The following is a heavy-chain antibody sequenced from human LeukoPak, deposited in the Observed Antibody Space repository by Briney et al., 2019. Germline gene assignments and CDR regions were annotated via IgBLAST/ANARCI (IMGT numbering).Heavy chain of an antibody. Sequence: GGSLRLSCAASGFTFSSYSMNWVRQAPGKGLEWVSSISSSSSYIYYADSVKGRFTISRDNAKNSLYLQMNSLRAEDTAVYYCAREGGYYDSSGYGAFGYWGQGTLVTVSS. CDR3: AREGGYYDSSGYGAFGY. J-gene: IGHJ4*02. V-gene: IGHV3-21*01. CDR2: ISSSSSYI. CDR1: GFTFSSYS. D-gene: IGHD3-22*01.